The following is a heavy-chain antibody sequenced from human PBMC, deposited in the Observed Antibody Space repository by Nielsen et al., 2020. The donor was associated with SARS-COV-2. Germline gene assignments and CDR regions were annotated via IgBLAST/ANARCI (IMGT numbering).Heavy chain of an antibody. CDR1: GYTFTSYY. D-gene: IGHD3-10*02. CDR2: ISYDGSNR. Sequence: SCKASGYTFTSYYMHWVRQAPGKGLEWVALISYDGSNRYHGDSVKGRFTISRDGSKNTLQMNSLGPEDTAVYFCARDQMFRAVHYFYHYNMDVWGKGTTVSVSS. V-gene: IGHV3-30-3*01. CDR3: ARDQMFRAVHYFYHYNMDV. J-gene: IGHJ6*03.